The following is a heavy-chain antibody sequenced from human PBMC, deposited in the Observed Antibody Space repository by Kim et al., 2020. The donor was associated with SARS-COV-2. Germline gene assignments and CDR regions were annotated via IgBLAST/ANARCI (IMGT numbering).Heavy chain of an antibody. CDR1: GGSISSHY. V-gene: IGHV4-59*08. D-gene: IGHD1-1*01. J-gene: IGHJ4*01. CDR2: IYYSGST. CDR3: ARLPRGCLQPPATPHFDY. Sequence: SETLSLTCTVSGGSISSHYWSWIRQPPGKGLEWIGYIYYSGSTNYNPSLKSRVTISVDTSKNQFSLKLSSVTAADTAVYYCARLPRGCLQPPATPHFDY.